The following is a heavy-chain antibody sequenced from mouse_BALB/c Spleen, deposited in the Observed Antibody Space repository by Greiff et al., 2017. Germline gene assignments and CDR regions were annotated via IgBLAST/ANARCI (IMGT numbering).Heavy chain of an antibody. CDR3: ARGDYYYGRGDY. J-gene: IGHJ2*01. CDR2: INPYNGDT. V-gene: IGHV1-20*02. Sequence: EVKLLESGPELEKPGASVKISCKASGYSFTGYFMNWVMQSHGKSLEWIGRINPYNGDTFYNQKFKGKATLTVDKSSSTAHMELRSLASEDSAVYYCARGDYYYGRGDYWGQGTTLTVSS. D-gene: IGHD1-1*01. CDR1: GYSFTGYF.